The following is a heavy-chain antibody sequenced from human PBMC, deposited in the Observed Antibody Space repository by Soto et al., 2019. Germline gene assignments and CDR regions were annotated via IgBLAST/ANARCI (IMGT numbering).Heavy chain of an antibody. J-gene: IGHJ4*02. V-gene: IGHV1-2*02. Sequence: ASVKVSCKASGYTFSDYYIHWVRQAPGQGLEWMGWINPNSGGTKYAPKFQGGVTMARDTSITTAYMELSRLRSGDTAVYYCAREPATAKPEGVDFWGQGTLVTVSS. CDR3: AREPATAKPEGVDF. CDR2: INPNSGGT. D-gene: IGHD1-1*01. CDR1: GYTFSDYY.